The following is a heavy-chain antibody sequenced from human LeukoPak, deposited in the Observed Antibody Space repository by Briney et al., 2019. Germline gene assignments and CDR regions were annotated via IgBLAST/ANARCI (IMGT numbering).Heavy chain of an antibody. D-gene: IGHD4-17*01. J-gene: IGHJ4*02. CDR2: VYISGST. CDR3: ARAPVYGDFFFDY. V-gene: IGHV4-61*09. Sequence: SQTLSLTCTVSGGSISSGSYYWSWIRQPAGQGLEWIGHVYISGSTNNNPSLKSRVAISVDTSKKQISLKLRSVTAADTAIYYCARAPVYGDFFFDYWGQGTLVTVSS. CDR1: GGSISSGSYY.